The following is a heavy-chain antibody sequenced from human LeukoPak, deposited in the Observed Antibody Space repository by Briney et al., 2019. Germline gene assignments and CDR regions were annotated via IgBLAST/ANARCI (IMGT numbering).Heavy chain of an antibody. Sequence: SETLSLTCNVSGGSISSISYYWGWIRQPPGKGLEWIGSIYYSGSTYYNPSLKSRVTISVDTSKNQFSLQLSSATAADTAVYYCASLLGPRNRDIVATDYWGQGTLVTVSS. J-gene: IGHJ4*02. V-gene: IGHV4-39*07. CDR2: IYYSGST. CDR3: ASLLGPRNRDIVATDY. D-gene: IGHD5-12*01. CDR1: GGSISSISYY.